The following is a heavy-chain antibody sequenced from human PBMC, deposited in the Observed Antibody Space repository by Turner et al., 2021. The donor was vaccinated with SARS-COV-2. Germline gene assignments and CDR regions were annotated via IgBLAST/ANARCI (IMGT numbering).Heavy chain of an antibody. D-gene: IGHD6-19*01. CDR2: ISFTGNT. Sequence: QVQLQESGPGLAKPSETLSLTCSVSGGSMTDYYWNWIRQPPGKTLEWIGYISFTGNTIYNPSLESRLTISLDTSKNQFSLRLTSVTAADTAVYYCARHGFSGWDGGGMDVWGQGTTVTVSS. CDR3: ARHGFSGWDGGGMDV. J-gene: IGHJ6*02. V-gene: IGHV4-59*01. CDR1: GGSMTDYY.